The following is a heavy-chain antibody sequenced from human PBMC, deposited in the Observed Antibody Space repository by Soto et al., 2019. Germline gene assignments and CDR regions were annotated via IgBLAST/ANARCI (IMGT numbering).Heavy chain of an antibody. CDR2: INNAGTT. Sequence: EVQLLESGGGLVQPGGSLTLSCAASGFTFTTYAMTWVRQAPGKGLEWLSAINNAGTTYYADSAKGRFTISRDNPKSTPYLHKNALQAEDTAVSYCASDGYEDHWGQGTLVTVSS. CDR1: GFTFTTYA. J-gene: IGHJ4*02. CDR3: ASDGYEDH. V-gene: IGHV3-23*01. D-gene: IGHD6-13*01.